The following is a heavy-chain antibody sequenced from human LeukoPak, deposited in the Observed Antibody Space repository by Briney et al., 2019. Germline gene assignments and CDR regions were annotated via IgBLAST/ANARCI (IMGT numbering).Heavy chain of an antibody. Sequence: SETLSLTCAVYGGSFSGYYWSWIRQPPGKGLEWIGEINHSGSTNYNPSLKSRVTISVDTSKNQFSLKLSSVTAADTAVYYCARDQVLVRWFDPWGQGTLVTVSS. V-gene: IGHV4-34*01. J-gene: IGHJ5*02. CDR2: INHSGST. CDR1: GGSFSGYY. D-gene: IGHD3-3*02. CDR3: ARDQVLVRWFDP.